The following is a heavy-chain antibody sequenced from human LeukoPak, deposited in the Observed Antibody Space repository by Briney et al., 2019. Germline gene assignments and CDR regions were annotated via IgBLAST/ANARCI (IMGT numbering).Heavy chain of an antibody. J-gene: IGHJ4*02. D-gene: IGHD3-10*01. CDR1: GYTFTGYY. V-gene: IGHV1-2*02. Sequence: GASVKVSCKASGYTFTGYYMHWVRQAPGQGLEWMGWINPNSGGTNYAQKFQGRVTMTRDTSISTAYMELSRLRSDDTAVYYCARGSSTGSYYFDYWGQGTLVTVSS. CDR3: ARGSSTGSYYFDY. CDR2: INPNSGGT.